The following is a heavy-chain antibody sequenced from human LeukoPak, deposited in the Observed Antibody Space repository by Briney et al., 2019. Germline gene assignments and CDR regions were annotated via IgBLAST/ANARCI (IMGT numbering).Heavy chain of an antibody. V-gene: IGHV4-31*03. J-gene: IGHJ4*02. Sequence: SQTLSLTCTVSGGSISSGGYYWSWIRQHPGKGLEWIGYIYYSGSTYYNPSLKSRVTISVDTSKNQFSLKLSSVTAADTAVYYCARNSRVVPAHPFDFWGQGTLVTVSS. D-gene: IGHD2-2*01. CDR1: GGSISSGGYY. CDR3: ARNSRVVPAHPFDF. CDR2: IYYSGST.